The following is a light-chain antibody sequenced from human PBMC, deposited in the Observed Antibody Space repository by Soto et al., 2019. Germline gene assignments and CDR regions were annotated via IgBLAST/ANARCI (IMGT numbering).Light chain of an antibody. V-gene: IGKV3-20*01. J-gene: IGKJ4*01. Sequence: VVLTQSPATLSLSAGERATLFCRASERVASNYLAWYQQKPGQAPRLLIYGASSRATGIPDRFSGSGSGTDFTLTISSLQSDDFATYYCQQYNTYVTFGGGTKVDIK. CDR2: GAS. CDR3: QQYNTYVT. CDR1: ERVASNY.